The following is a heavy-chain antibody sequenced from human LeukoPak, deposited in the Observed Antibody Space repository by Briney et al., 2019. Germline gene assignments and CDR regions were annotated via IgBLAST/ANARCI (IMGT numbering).Heavy chain of an antibody. Sequence: ASVKVSCKASGGTFSSYAISWVRQAPGQGLEWMGGIIPIFGTANYAQKFQGRVTITTDESTSTAYMELSSLRSEDTAVYYCARASGYSSSWSPSTYWGQGTLVTVSS. CDR1: GGTFSSYA. V-gene: IGHV1-69*05. J-gene: IGHJ4*02. CDR3: ARASGYSSSWSPSTY. CDR2: IIPIFGTA. D-gene: IGHD6-13*01.